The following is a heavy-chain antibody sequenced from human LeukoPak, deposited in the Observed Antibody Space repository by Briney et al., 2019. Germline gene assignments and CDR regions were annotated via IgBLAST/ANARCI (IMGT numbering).Heavy chain of an antibody. CDR1: GASISSGY. J-gene: IGHJ4*02. CDR2: IYYSGST. Sequence: SETLSLTCTVSGASISSGYWSWIRQPPGKGLEWIGYIYYSGSTNYNPSLESRVSMSLDTSKTQFSLNLRSVTAADTAVYYCARYVRNSGTFYLDYWGQGTLVTVSS. CDR3: ARYVRNSGTFYLDY. D-gene: IGHD1-26*01. V-gene: IGHV4-59*01.